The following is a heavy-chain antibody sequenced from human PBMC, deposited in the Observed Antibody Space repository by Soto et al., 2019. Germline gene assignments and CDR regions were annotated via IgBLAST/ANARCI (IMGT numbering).Heavy chain of an antibody. CDR2: IDPSGGVT. Sequence: ASVKVSCKASGYTFTKFHIHWVRQAPGQGLEWMGMIDPSGGVTRDAQRFQGRITISIDTSNSQFSLKLRSVTAADTAVYYCAREIRAVGVTGWFDPWGQGTQVTVSS. CDR1: GYTFTKFH. CDR3: AREIRAVGVTGWFDP. D-gene: IGHD1-26*01. J-gene: IGHJ5*02. V-gene: IGHV1-46*01.